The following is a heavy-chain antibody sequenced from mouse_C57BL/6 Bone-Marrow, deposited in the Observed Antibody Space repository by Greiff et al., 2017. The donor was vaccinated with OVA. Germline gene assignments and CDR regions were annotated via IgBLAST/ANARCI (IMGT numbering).Heavy chain of an antibody. V-gene: IGHV1-50*01. D-gene: IGHD2-4*01. CDR2: IDPSDSYT. J-gene: IGHJ4*01. CDR1: GYTFTSYW. CDR3: ASRGLPNYAMDY. Sequence: QVQLKQPGAELVKPGASVKLSCKASGYTFTSYWMQWVKQRPGQGLEWIGEIDPSDSYTNYNQKFKGKATLTVDTSSSTAYMQLSSLTSEDSAVYYCASRGLPNYAMDYWGQGTSVTVSS.